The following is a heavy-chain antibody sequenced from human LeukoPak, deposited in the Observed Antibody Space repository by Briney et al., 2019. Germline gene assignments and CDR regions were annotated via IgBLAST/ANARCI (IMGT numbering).Heavy chain of an antibody. D-gene: IGHD3-10*02. CDR3: VRDMFGGRDY. CDR2: IDEFGSVT. CDR1: GFTFSSYW. Sequence: GGSLRLSCAASGFTFSSYWMHWVRQVPGKGLAWVSRIDEFGSVTNSADSVQGRFSISRDNAKNALYLQMNSLRAEDTAVYYCVRDMFGGRDYWGQATLVTVSS. V-gene: IGHV3-74*01. J-gene: IGHJ4*02.